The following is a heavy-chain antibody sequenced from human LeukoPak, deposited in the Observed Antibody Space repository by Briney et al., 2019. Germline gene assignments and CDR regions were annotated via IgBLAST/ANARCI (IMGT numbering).Heavy chain of an antibody. CDR2: INEDGSIT. V-gene: IGHV3-74*01. Sequence: PGGSLRLSCAVSGFTFRTYWMHWVRQVPGEGLVWVSRINEDGSITNYADSVKGRFSISRDNAKNTLYLQMNSLRAEDTAVYYCGRDLGGRSGYWGQGTRVTVSS. CDR3: GRDLGGRSGY. CDR1: GFTFRTYW. D-gene: IGHD1-26*01. J-gene: IGHJ4*02.